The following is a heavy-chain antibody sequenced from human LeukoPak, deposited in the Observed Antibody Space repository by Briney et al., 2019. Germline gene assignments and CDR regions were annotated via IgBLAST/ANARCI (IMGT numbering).Heavy chain of an antibody. CDR2: IKGDGSEK. V-gene: IGHV3-7*01. Sequence: GGSLRLTCAASGFTFSSYWMSWVRLAPGKGLEWVANIKGDGSEKWYADSVKGRFTISRDNAQNSVHLQMNSLRAEDTAVYHCARDEYRSRWLHPWGQGTLVTVTS. J-gene: IGHJ5*02. CDR3: ARDEYRSRWLHP. CDR1: GFTFSSYW. D-gene: IGHD5-24*01.